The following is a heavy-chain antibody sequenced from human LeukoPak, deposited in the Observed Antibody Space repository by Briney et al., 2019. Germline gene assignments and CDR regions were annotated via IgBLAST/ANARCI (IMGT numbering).Heavy chain of an antibody. Sequence: GRSLRLSCATSGFTFNSFGMHWALQAPGTGLESVAFISYDGSNKYYADSVKGRCTISRDNSKNTVYLQMNSLRAEDTAVYYCAKDMDHDYDDYGFDYWGQGTPVTVSS. CDR2: ISYDGSNK. V-gene: IGHV3-30*18. D-gene: IGHD4-17*01. J-gene: IGHJ4*02. CDR1: GFTFNSFG. CDR3: AKDMDHDYDDYGFDY.